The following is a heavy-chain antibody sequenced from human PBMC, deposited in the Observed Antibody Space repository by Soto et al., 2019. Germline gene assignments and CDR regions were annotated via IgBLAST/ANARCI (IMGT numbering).Heavy chain of an antibody. D-gene: IGHD3-10*01. CDR3: ARDSPIVRGVSDY. V-gene: IGHV1-69*08. CDR2: IIPNLGIA. CDR1: GGTFSSYT. Sequence: QVQLVQSGAEVKKPGSSVKVSCKASGGTFSSYTISWVRQAPGQGLEWMGRIIPNLGIANYPQKCQGRVTITADKSTSTAYMELSSLRSDDTAVYYCARDSPIVRGVSDYWGQGTLVTVSS. J-gene: IGHJ4*02.